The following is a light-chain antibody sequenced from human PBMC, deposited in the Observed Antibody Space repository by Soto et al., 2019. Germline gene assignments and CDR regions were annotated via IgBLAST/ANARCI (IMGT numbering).Light chain of an antibody. CDR2: GAS. Sequence: DIVMTQSPVTLSVSPGERATLSCRASQSVSSNLAWYQQRPGQSLRLLFYGASTRATGIPARFSGSGSGTDFTLTISSLQSEDFAVYYCQQSNKCPYTFGQGTKLE. CDR1: QSVSSN. J-gene: IGKJ2*01. V-gene: IGKV3-15*01. CDR3: QQSNKCPYT.